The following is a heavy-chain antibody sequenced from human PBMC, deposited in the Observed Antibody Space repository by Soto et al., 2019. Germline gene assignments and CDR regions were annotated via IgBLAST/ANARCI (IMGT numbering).Heavy chain of an antibody. CDR3: ARGGDVWGSYRSRGYFDY. CDR1: GGSISSGDYY. J-gene: IGHJ4*02. CDR2: IYYSGST. D-gene: IGHD3-16*02. V-gene: IGHV4-30-4*01. Sequence: NPSETLSLTCTVSGGSISSGDYYWSWIRQPPGKGLEWIGYIYYSGSTYYNPSLKSRVTISVDTSKNQFSLKLSSVTAADTAVYYWARGGDVWGSYRSRGYFDYWGQGTLVTVSS.